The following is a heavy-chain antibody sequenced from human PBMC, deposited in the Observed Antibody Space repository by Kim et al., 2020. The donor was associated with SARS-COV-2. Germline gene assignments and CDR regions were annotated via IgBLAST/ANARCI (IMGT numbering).Heavy chain of an antibody. Sequence: SETLSLTCTVSGGSISSYYWSWIRQPPGKGLEWIGYIYYSGSTNYNPSLKSRVTISVDTSKNQFSLKLSSVTAADTAVYYCARHSTSQQAPQYYFDYWGRGTLVTVSS. CDR3: ARHSTSQQAPQYYFDY. CDR1: GGSISSYY. V-gene: IGHV4-59*08. J-gene: IGHJ4*02. CDR2: IYYSGST. D-gene: IGHD2-2*01.